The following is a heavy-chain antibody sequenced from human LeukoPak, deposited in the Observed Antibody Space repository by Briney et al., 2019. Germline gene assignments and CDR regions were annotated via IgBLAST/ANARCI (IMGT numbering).Heavy chain of an antibody. CDR2: ISTSNGHA. CDR3: AGPGNFYYDS. Sequence: ASVKISCKASGYPMGTYAITWVRQAPGQGLEWMGWISTSNGHADYAHKFQDRVTMTTDSSTNTPYMELHSLRSDDTAVYYCAGPGNFYYDSWGRGTLVTVSS. CDR1: GYPMGTYA. J-gene: IGHJ4*02. D-gene: IGHD1-1*01. V-gene: IGHV1-18*01.